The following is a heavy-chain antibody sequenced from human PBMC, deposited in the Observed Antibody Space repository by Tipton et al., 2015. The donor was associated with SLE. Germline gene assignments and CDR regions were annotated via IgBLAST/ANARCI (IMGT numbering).Heavy chain of an antibody. D-gene: IGHD2-2*01. V-gene: IGHV4-59*08. CDR3: ARQGESVVPAAMPVFDY. CDR2: IYYSGST. CDR1: GGSISSYY. Sequence: TLSLTCTVSGGSISSYYWSWIRQPPGKGLEWIGYIYYSGSTNYNPSLKSRVTISVDTSKNQFSQKLSSVTAADTAVYYCARQGESVVPAAMPVFDYWGQGTLVTVSS. J-gene: IGHJ4*02.